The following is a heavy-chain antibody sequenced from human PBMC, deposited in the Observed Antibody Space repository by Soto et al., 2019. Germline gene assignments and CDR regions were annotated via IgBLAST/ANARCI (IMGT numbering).Heavy chain of an antibody. CDR2: IYYSGST. J-gene: IGHJ2*01. Sequence: QVPLQESGPGLVKPSQTLSLTCTVSGDSISNGAYYWTWIRQLPGKGLEWIGYIYYSGSTYYIPSLQSRVTISVDTSQNQFSLKLTSVTAADTAVYYCARVRRTEGHLDYWYFDVWGHGTLVTVSS. CDR3: ARVRRTEGHLDYWYFDV. CDR1: GDSISNGAYY. V-gene: IGHV4-31*03. D-gene: IGHD1-1*01.